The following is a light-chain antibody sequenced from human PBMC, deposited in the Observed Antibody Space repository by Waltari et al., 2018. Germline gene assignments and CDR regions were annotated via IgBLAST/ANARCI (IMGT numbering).Light chain of an antibody. Sequence: QSALTQPASVSGSHGQSTILTCLCTSCTVRSYDYYSWYQQYPGKAPKLLIYAVTRRPSGVSDRFSGSKSGNTASLTISGLQAEDEADYYCCSYAGDSLYVFGTGTTVTV. V-gene: IGLV2-23*02. CDR3: CSYAGDSLYV. J-gene: IGLJ1*01. CDR1: SCTVRSYDY. CDR2: AVT.